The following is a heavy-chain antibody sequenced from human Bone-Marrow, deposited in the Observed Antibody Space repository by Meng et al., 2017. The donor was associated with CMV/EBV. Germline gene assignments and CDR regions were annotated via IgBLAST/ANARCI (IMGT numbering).Heavy chain of an antibody. CDR2: ISSTSGYI. V-gene: IGHV3-21*01. D-gene: IGHD5-18*01. CDR3: ARGTRAMSKYDAFDI. Sequence: GESLKISCVASGFTFSNYNMNWVRQAPGKGLEWVSSISSTSGYIYYADSLKGRFTISRDNAKNTLYLQMNSLRAEDTAVYYCARGTRAMSKYDAFDIWGQGTMVTVSS. J-gene: IGHJ3*02. CDR1: GFTFSNYN.